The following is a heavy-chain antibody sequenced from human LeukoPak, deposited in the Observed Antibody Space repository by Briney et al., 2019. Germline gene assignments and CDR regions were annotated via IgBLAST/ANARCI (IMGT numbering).Heavy chain of an antibody. CDR2: DGDNK. V-gene: IGHV3-30*04. CDR3: ARAGGQLLHGFGYFEY. Sequence: GGSLRLSCAASGFTFSRYDDLGPPGSRQGAAVGVNYDGDNKYYVDSVKGRFTISRDNSKNTLYLQMNSLRAEDTAVYYCARAGGQLLHGFGYFEYWGQGTLVTVSS. D-gene: IGHD6-13*01. J-gene: IGHJ4*02. CDR1: GFTFSRY.